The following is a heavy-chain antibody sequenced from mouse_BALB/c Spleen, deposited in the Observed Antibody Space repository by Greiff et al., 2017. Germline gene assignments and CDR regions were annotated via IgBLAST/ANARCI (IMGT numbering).Heavy chain of an antibody. CDR3: ARKYYYGSTPFDD. D-gene: IGHD1-1*01. V-gene: IGHV14-3*02. CDR2: IDPANGNT. CDR1: GFNIKDTY. J-gene: IGHJ2*01. Sequence: VQLKESGAELVKPGASVKLSCTASGFNIKDTYMHWVKQRPEQGLEWIGRIDPANGNTKYDPKFQGKATITADTSSNTAYLQLSSLTSEDTAVYYCARKYYYGSTPFDDWGQGTTLTVSS.